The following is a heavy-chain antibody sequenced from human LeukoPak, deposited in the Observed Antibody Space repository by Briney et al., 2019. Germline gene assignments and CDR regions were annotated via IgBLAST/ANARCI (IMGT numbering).Heavy chain of an antibody. CDR2: ISGSGGST. Sequence: GGSLGLSCAASGLTFSSYAMSWVRQAPGRGLEWVSAISGSGGSTYYADSVKGRFTISRDNSKNTLYLQMNSLRAEDTAVYYCAKDRGMGFDYWGQGTLVTVSS. CDR3: AKDRGMGFDY. J-gene: IGHJ4*02. V-gene: IGHV3-23*01. D-gene: IGHD3-10*01. CDR1: GLTFSSYA.